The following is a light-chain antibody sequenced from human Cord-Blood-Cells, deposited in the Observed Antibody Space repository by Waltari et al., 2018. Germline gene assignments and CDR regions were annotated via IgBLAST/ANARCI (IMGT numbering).Light chain of an antibody. CDR3: QQSYSTPYT. Sequence: DIQMTQSPSSLSASVGDRVTITCRASQSISSYLNWYQQKPGKAPKLLIYAASNLQSGVPSRFSGSGSATDFTLTISSLQPEDFATYYCQQSYSTPYTFGQGTKLEIK. J-gene: IGKJ2*01. CDR2: AAS. V-gene: IGKV1-39*01. CDR1: QSISSY.